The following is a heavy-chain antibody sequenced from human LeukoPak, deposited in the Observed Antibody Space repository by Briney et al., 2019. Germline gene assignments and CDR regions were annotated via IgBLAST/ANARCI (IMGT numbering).Heavy chain of an antibody. J-gene: IGHJ5*02. Sequence: SETLSLTCTVSGGSISSYYWSWIRQPAGKGLEWIGRIYTSGSTNYNPSLKSRVTMSVDTSKNQFSLKLSSVTAADTAVYYCARGITRTGITGTTGWFDPWGQGTLVTVSS. D-gene: IGHD1-7*01. V-gene: IGHV4-4*07. CDR1: GGSISSYY. CDR2: IYTSGST. CDR3: ARGITRTGITGTTGWFDP.